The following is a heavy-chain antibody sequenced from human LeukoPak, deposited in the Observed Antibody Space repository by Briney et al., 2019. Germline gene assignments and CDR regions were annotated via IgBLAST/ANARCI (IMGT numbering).Heavy chain of an antibody. CDR1: GFTFNSFG. V-gene: IGHV3-30*02. CDR2: IRSDGIDK. J-gene: IGHJ4*02. D-gene: IGHD1-1*01. Sequence: GGSLRLSCTASGFTFNSFGIHWVRQAPGKGLEWVAFIRSDGIDKYYGDSVKGRFTISRDNSKSMVYLQMSGLKTEDTAVYFCARPPTGNINFDLWGQGTLVTVSS. CDR3: ARPPTGNINFDL.